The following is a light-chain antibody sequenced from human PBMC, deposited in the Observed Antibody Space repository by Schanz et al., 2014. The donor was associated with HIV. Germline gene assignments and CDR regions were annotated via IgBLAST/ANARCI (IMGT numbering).Light chain of an antibody. CDR3: CSYANNYTSVL. J-gene: IGLJ2*01. V-gene: IGLV2-11*01. CDR1: NSDVGGYNF. Sequence: QSALTQPASLSGSPGQSITISCTEINSDVGGYNFVSWYQQHPGKAPKLMIYDVTKRPSGVPDRFSGSKSGNTASLTISGLQAEDEADYSCCSYANNYTSVLFGGGTKLTVL. CDR2: DVT.